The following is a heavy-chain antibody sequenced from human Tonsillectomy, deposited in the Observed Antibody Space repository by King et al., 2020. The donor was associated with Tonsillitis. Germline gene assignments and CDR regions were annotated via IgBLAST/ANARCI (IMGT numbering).Heavy chain of an antibody. J-gene: IGHJ2*01. CDR2: ISWNSGSI. CDR3: AKGYAILTGYSLSPWYFDL. Sequence: VQLVESGGGLVQPGRSLRLSCAASGFTFDDYAMHWVRQAPGKGLEWVSGISWNSGSIGYADSVKGRFTIPRDNAKNSLYLQMNSLRAEDTALYYCAKGYAILTGYSLSPWYFDLWGRGTLVTVSS. D-gene: IGHD3-9*01. V-gene: IGHV3-9*01. CDR1: GFTFDDYA.